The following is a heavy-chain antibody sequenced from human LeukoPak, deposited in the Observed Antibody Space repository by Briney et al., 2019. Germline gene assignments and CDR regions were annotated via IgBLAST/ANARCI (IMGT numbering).Heavy chain of an antibody. CDR3: ARDQGSYLDY. CDR1: GLTFSSYS. V-gene: IGHV3-21*01. J-gene: IGHJ4*02. CDR2: ISSSSSYI. Sequence: PGGSLRLSCAASGLTFSSYSMNWVRQAPGKGLEWVSSISSSSSYIYYADSVKGRFTISRDNAKNSLYLQMNSLRAEDTAVYYCARDQGSYLDYWGQGTLVTVSS.